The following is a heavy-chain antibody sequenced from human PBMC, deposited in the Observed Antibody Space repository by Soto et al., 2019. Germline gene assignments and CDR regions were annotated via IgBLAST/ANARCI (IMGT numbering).Heavy chain of an antibody. CDR2: ISSSSSTI. CDR1: GFTFSSYS. CDR3: GRDPSGYGAAGGGAFDT. V-gene: IGHV3-48*02. D-gene: IGHD4-17*01. Sequence: EVQLVESGGGLVQPGGSLRLSCAASGFTFSSYSMNWVRQAPGKGLEWVSYISSSSSTIYYADSVKGRFTISRDNAKNSLYLKRNGRREGEGVVYYWGRDPSGYGAAGGGAFDTGGQGTMVPVSS. J-gene: IGHJ3*02.